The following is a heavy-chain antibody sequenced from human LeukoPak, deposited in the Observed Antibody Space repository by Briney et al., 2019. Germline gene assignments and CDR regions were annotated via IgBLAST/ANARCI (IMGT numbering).Heavy chain of an antibody. CDR3: ARDNQLLSKFDY. J-gene: IGHJ4*02. CDR2: INHSGST. D-gene: IGHD2-2*01. CDR1: GGSFSGYY. Sequence: SETLSLTCAVYGGSFSGYYWSWIRQPPGKGLEWIGEINHSGSTNYNPSLKSRVTISVDTSKNQFSLKLSSVTAADTAVYYCARDNQLLSKFDYWGQGTLVTVSS. V-gene: IGHV4-34*01.